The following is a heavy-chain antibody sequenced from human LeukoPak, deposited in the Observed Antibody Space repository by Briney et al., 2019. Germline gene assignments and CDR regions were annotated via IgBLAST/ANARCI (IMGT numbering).Heavy chain of an antibody. CDR2: ISSSSSYI. V-gene: IGHV3-21*04. CDR3: AKGDRNGWYFDY. J-gene: IGHJ4*02. Sequence: GGSLRLSCAASGFTFSSYSMNWVRQAPGKGLEWVSSISSSSSYIYYADSVKGRFTISRDNAKNSLFLQMNSLRAEEDTALYYCAKGDRNGWYFDYWGLGTLVTVSS. D-gene: IGHD6-19*01. CDR1: GFTFSSYS.